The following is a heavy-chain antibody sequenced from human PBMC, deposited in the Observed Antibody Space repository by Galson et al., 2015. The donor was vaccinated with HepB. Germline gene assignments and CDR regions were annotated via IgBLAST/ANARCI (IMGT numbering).Heavy chain of an antibody. V-gene: IGHV3-30*18. CDR2: ISYDGSNK. J-gene: IGHJ6*02. D-gene: IGHD3-3*01. CDR3: AKDDHTTYYDFWSGSYGMDV. CDR1: GFTFSSYG. Sequence: SLRLSCAASGFTFSSYGMHWVRQAPGKGLEWVAVISYDGSNKYYADSVKGRFTISRDDSKNTLYLQMNSLRAEDTAVYYCAKDDHTTYYDFWSGSYGMDVWGQGTTVTVSS.